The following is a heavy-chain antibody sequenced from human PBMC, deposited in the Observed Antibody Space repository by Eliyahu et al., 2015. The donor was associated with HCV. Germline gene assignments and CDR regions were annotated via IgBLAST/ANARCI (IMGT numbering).Heavy chain of an antibody. V-gene: IGHV4-34*10. J-gene: IGHJ4*02. Sequence: QVQLQQWGAGLLKPSETLSLTCAVYGGSFSXYYWTWFRQPPGKGLEWIGEINHNGSINYNGSTNYNPSLKIRVTISADTSKNQFSLQLRSVTAADTAVYYCARGAVVTPFDYWGQGTLVTVSS. CDR1: GGSFSXYY. D-gene: IGHD4-23*01. CDR2: INHNGSINYNGST. CDR3: ARGAVVTPFDY.